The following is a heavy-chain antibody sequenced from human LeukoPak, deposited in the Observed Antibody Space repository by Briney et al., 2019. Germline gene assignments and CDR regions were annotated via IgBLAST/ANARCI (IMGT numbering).Heavy chain of an antibody. CDR3: AKHYYDSSGYYYGGDYFDS. V-gene: IGHV3-23*01. CDR1: GFTFSSYA. CDR2: ISGSGGST. Sequence: PGGSLRLYCVASGFTFSSYAMTWVRQAPGKGLEWVSAISGSGGSTYYADSVKGRVTISRDNSKNTLYLQMSSLRAEDTAVYYCAKHYYDSSGYYYGGDYFDSWGQGTLVTVSS. J-gene: IGHJ4*02. D-gene: IGHD3-22*01.